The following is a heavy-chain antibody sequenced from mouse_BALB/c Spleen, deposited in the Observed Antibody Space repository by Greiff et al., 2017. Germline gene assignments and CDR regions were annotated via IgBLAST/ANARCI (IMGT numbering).Heavy chain of an antibody. CDR1: GYTFTSYW. D-gene: IGHD4-1*02. CDR2: INPSTGYT. Sequence: QVQLQQSGAELAKPGASVKMSCKASGYTFTSYWMHWVKQRPGQGLEWIGYINPSTGYTEYNQKFKDKATLTADKSSSTAYMQLSSLTSEDSVVYYCARRQVFLNWAPFAYWGQGTLVTVSA. CDR3: ARRQVFLNWAPFAY. V-gene: IGHV1-7*01. J-gene: IGHJ3*01.